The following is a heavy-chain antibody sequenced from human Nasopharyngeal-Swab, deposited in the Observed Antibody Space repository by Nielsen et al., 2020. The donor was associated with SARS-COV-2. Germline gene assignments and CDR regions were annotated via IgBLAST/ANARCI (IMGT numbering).Heavy chain of an antibody. CDR2: INHTGST. D-gene: IGHD6-19*01. CDR3: ARVGQQWTYFDS. V-gene: IGHV4-34*01. CDR1: GGPFNDHY. Sequence: SETLSLTCGVYGGPFNDHYWTWIRQPPGKGLEWIGEINHTGSTNYDPSLKSRVTISVDTSQRQFSLRLTSVTAADTAVYYCARVGQQWTYFDSWGPGTLVTVSP. J-gene: IGHJ4*02.